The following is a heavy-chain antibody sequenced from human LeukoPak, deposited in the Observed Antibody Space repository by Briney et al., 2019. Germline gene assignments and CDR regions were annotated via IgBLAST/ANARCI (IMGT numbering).Heavy chain of an antibody. J-gene: IGHJ1*01. CDR3: ARAPSEIGGYYPEYFRH. D-gene: IGHD3-22*01. V-gene: IGHV3-74*01. CDR1: GFTLSTYW. Sequence: PGGSLRLSCAASGFTLSTYWMHWVRQARWKGLVWVSRIKSDGSTNYADSVKGRFTISRDNAKNTVSLQMNSLRAEDTGVYYCARAPSEIGGYYPEYFRHWGQGTLVTVSS. CDR2: IKSDGST.